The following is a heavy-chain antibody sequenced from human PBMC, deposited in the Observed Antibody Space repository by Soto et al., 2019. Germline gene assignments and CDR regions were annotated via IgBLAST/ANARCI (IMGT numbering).Heavy chain of an antibody. Sequence: GGSLRLSCAASGFTFSSYAMSWVRQAPGKGLEWVSHINSDGSSTSYADSVKGRFTISRDNAKNTLYLQMNSLRAEDTAVYYCARGSRRDGYRADYWGQGTLVTVSS. D-gene: IGHD5-12*01. CDR2: INSDGSST. V-gene: IGHV3-74*01. CDR1: GFTFSSYA. CDR3: ARGSRRDGYRADY. J-gene: IGHJ4*02.